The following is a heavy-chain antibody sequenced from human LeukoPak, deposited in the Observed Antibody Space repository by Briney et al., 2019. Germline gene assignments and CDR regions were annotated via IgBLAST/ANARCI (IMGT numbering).Heavy chain of an antibody. J-gene: IGHJ6*03. D-gene: IGHD1-7*01. V-gene: IGHV1-2*02. CDR3: ARGGTTRPDYYYYMDV. Sequence: ASVKVSCXASGYTFTGYYMHWVRQAPGQGLEWMGWINPNSGGTNYAQKFQGRVTMTRDTSISTAYMELSRLRSDDTAVYYCARGGTTRPDYYYYMDVWGKGTTVTVSS. CDR1: GYTFTGYY. CDR2: INPNSGGT.